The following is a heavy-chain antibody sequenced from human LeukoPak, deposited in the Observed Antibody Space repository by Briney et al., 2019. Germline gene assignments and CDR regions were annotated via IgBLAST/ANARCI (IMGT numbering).Heavy chain of an antibody. CDR2: INPSGGST. Sequence: ASVKVSCKASGYTFTNYYIHWVRQAPGQGLECMGIINPSGGSTSYAQKFQGRVTMTRDTSISTAYMELSRLRSDDTAVYYCARVGDSSGLDYWGQGTLVTVSS. CDR3: ARVGDSSGLDY. D-gene: IGHD3-22*01. V-gene: IGHV1-46*01. J-gene: IGHJ4*02. CDR1: GYTFTNYY.